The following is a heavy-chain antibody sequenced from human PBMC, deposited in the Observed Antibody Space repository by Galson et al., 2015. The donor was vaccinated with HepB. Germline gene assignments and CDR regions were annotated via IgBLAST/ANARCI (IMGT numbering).Heavy chain of an antibody. D-gene: IGHD1-26*01. Sequence: ETLSLTCAVYGGSFSGYYWSWIRQPPGKGLEWIGGINHSGSTNYNPSLKSRVTISVDTSKNQFSLKLSSVTAADTAVYYCAKLLPYYYGMDVWGQGTTVTVSS. V-gene: IGHV4-34*01. J-gene: IGHJ6*02. CDR3: AKLLPYYYGMDV. CDR1: GGSFSGYY. CDR2: INHSGST.